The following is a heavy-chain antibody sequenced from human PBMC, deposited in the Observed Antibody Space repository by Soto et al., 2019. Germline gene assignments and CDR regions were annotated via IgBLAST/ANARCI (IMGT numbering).Heavy chain of an antibody. CDR1: GFSFSGYA. CDR2: ISGSGAST. V-gene: IGHV3-23*01. CDR3: AKNSKGYSGSYFDY. D-gene: IGHD1-26*01. J-gene: IGHJ4*02. Sequence: EVQLLESGGGVGQPGGSLRLSFAASGFSFSGYARSWVRRGAGQGLEWVSTISGSGASTFYADSVKGRFTISRDNSKNTCYLQINSLRAEDTAVYYCAKNSKGYSGSYFDYWGQGTLVPVSS.